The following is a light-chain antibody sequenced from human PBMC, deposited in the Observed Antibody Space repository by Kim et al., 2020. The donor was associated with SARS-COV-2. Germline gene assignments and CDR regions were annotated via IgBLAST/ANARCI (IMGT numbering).Light chain of an antibody. CDR1: QSISSY. Sequence: DIQMTQSPSSLSASVGDRVTITCRASQSISSYLNWYQQNPGKAPKLLIYAASSLQSGVPSRFSGSGSGTDFTLTISSLQPEDFATYYCQQSYSTPRTFGQGTKLEI. J-gene: IGKJ2*01. CDR2: AAS. CDR3: QQSYSTPRT. V-gene: IGKV1-39*01.